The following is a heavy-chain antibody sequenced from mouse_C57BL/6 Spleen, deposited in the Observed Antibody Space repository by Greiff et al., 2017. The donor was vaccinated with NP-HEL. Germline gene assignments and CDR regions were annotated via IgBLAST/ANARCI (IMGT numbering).Heavy chain of an antibody. CDR3: ARRGGGYYWAMDY. Sequence: VQLQQSGPELVKPGASVKIPCKASGYTFTDYNMDWVKQSHGKSLEWLGDINPNNGATIYNQKFKGKATLTVDKSSSTAYMELSSLTSEDTAVYYCARRGGGYYWAMDYWGQGTSVTVSS. J-gene: IGHJ4*01. V-gene: IGHV1-18*01. CDR2: INPNNGAT. D-gene: IGHD2-3*01. CDR1: GYTFTDYN.